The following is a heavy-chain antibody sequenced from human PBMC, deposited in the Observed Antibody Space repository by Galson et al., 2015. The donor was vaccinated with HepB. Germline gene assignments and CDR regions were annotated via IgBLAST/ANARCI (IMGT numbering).Heavy chain of an antibody. CDR2: MNQDGSET. CDR3: ARAEVFLRRGYPYYYGLDV. CDR1: GFNFSRFW. Sequence: SLRLSCAVSGFNFSRFWMSWVRQAPGKGLEWVANMNQDGSETYFEDSMRGRFTISRDNSKNSLGLHMNSPRVEDTAVYYCARAEVFLRRGYPYYYGLDVWGHGTTVTVSS. J-gene: IGHJ6*02. D-gene: IGHD2/OR15-2a*01. V-gene: IGHV3-7*01.